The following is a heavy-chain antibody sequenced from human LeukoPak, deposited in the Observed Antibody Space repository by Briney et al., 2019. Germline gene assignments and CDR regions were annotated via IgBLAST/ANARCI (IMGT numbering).Heavy chain of an antibody. V-gene: IGHV3-33*01. CDR2: IWYDGSNK. CDR3: ARVRVPYNYDSSGPLDY. Sequence: GGSLRLSCAASGFTFSSYGMHWVRQAPGKGLEWVAVIWYDGSNKYYADSVKGRITISRDNSKNTLYLQMNSLRAEDTAVYYCARVRVPYNYDSSGPLDYWGRGTLVTVSS. D-gene: IGHD3-22*01. J-gene: IGHJ4*02. CDR1: GFTFSSYG.